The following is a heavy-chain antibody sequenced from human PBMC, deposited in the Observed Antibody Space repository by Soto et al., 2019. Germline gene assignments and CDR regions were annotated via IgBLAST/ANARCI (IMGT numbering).Heavy chain of an antibody. Sequence: QVHLVQSGAEVKNPGASVKVSCKGSGYAFTTYGITWVRQAPGQGLEWMAWISANNGNTNYAPNLQGRVTVTRDTSTSTAYIELRSLRSDDTAVYYCARGRYGDYWGQGALVTVSS. CDR3: ARGRYGDY. D-gene: IGHD1-1*01. CDR1: GYAFTTYG. V-gene: IGHV1-18*01. J-gene: IGHJ4*02. CDR2: ISANNGNT.